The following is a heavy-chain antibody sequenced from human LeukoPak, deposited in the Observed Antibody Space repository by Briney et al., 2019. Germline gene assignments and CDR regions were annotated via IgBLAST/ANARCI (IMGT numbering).Heavy chain of an antibody. CDR3: ARNANSRGYSGYATYYYYYYMDV. D-gene: IGHD5-12*01. CDR1: GGSISSYY. J-gene: IGHJ6*03. Sequence: SETLSLTCTVSGGSISSYYWSWIRQPPGKGLEWIGYIYYSGSTNYNPSLKSRVTKSVDTSKNQFSLKLSSVTAADTAVYYCARNANSRGYSGYATYYYYYYMDVWGKGTTVTVSS. V-gene: IGHV4-59*01. CDR2: IYYSGST.